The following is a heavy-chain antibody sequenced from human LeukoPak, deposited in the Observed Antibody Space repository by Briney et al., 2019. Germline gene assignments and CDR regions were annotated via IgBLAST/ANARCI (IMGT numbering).Heavy chain of an antibody. V-gene: IGHV1-18*01. CDR2: INTYNGNP. D-gene: IGHD4-17*01. J-gene: IGHJ5*02. CDR1: GYTFIDYG. CDR3: ARDGDYVKVFWSDP. Sequence: ASVKVSCKASGYTFIDYGISWVRQAPGQGLEWMGWINTYNGNPNYEQKFQGRVIMTTDTSTSTAYMELESLTSDDTALYYCARDGDYVKVFWSDPWGQGTLVTVSS.